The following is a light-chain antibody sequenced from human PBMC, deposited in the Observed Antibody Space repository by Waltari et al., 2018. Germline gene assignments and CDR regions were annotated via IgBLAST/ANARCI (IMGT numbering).Light chain of an antibody. CDR3: QQSYSSPQT. J-gene: IGKJ1*01. CDR2: SAS. Sequence: DIQMTQSPSSLSGSVGDRVTITCRASQSISTYLNWYQQKPGKAPKLLISSASSLQSGGPSRFSGSGSGTDFTLTISSLQPEDFATYYCQQSYSSPQTFGQGTKVEIK. CDR1: QSISTY. V-gene: IGKV1-39*01.